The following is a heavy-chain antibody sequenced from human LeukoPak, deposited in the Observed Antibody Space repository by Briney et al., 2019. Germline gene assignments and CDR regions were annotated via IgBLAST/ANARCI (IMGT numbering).Heavy chain of an antibody. CDR2: ISWNSGSI. J-gene: IGHJ2*01. CDR3: AKDAYGASYWYFDL. CDR1: GFTFDDYA. Sequence: GGSLKLSCAASGFTFDDYAMHWVRQAPGKGLEWVSGISWNSGSIGYADSVKGRFTISRDNAKNSLYLQMNSLRAEDTALYYCAKDAYGASYWYFDLWGRGTLVTVSS. V-gene: IGHV3-9*01. D-gene: IGHD4-17*01.